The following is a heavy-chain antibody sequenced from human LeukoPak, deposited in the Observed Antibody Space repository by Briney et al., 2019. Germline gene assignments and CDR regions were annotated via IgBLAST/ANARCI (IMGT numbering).Heavy chain of an antibody. V-gene: IGHV3-30*04. J-gene: IGHJ6*03. CDR3: ARAPGSYYTYYMDV. D-gene: IGHD3-10*01. Sequence: GALRLSCAASGFTFSTYAMHWVRQAPGKGLEWVAVISYDGTDKYYADSVKGRFTISRDNSKNTLYLQMHSLRVDDTALYYCARAPGSYYTYYMDVWGKGTTVTVSS. CDR1: GFTFSTYA. CDR2: ISYDGTDK.